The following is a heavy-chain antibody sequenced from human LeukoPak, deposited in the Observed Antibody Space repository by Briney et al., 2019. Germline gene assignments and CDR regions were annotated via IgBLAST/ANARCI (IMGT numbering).Heavy chain of an antibody. CDR3: ARVDYGDYRFDY. CDR2: ISYSGST. J-gene: IGHJ4*02. V-gene: IGHV4-59*12. CDR1: GGSISSYY. D-gene: IGHD4-17*01. Sequence: SETLSLTCTVSGGSISSYYWSWIRQPPGKGLEWIGYISYSGSTNYNPSLKSRVTISVDTSKNQFSLKLSSVTAADTAVYYCARVDYGDYRFDYWGQGTLVTVSS.